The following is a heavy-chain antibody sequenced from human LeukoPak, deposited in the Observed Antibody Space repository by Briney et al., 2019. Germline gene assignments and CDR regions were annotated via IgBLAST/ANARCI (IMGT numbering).Heavy chain of an antibody. CDR3: ARSIPLWKELRRDWLDT. CDR1: GYTFSSYD. CDR2: IHPNSGHT. Sequence: ASVTVSFKSSGYTFSSYDINWLRQTTGTGFEWMGWIHPNSGHTGFAQKFQGRVTINWNTAISTAYMEFSSMRSEDTAVYCCARSIPLWKELRRDWLDTWGQGTQVTVS. V-gene: IGHV1-8*03. D-gene: IGHD2-21*01. J-gene: IGHJ5*02.